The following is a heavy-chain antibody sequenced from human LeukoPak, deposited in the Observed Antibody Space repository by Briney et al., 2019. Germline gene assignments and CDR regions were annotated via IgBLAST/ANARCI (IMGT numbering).Heavy chain of an antibody. D-gene: IGHD6-13*01. CDR1: GGSISSSSYY. V-gene: IGHV4-39*01. CDR3: ASISTIAAAGNAFDY. Sequence: SETLSLTCTVSGGSISSSSYYWGWIRQPPGKGLEWIGSIYYSGSTYYNSSLKSRVTISVDTSKNQFSLKLSSVTAADTAVYYCASISTIAAAGNAFDYWGQGTLVTVSS. CDR2: IYYSGST. J-gene: IGHJ4*02.